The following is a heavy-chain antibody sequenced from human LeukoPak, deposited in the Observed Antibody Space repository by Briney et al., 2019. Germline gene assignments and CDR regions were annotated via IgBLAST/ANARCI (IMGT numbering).Heavy chain of an antibody. CDR2: ICYSGST. CDR1: GVSISSYY. CDR3: VRDQSQNGRFDY. V-gene: IGHV4-59*01. Sequence: SETLSLTCTVSGVSISSYYWSWIRQPPGKGLEWIGYICYSGSTNYNPSLKSRVTISVDTSKNQFSLKLSSVTAADTAVYYCVRDQSQNGRFDYWGQGTLVTVSS. D-gene: IGHD2-8*01. J-gene: IGHJ4*02.